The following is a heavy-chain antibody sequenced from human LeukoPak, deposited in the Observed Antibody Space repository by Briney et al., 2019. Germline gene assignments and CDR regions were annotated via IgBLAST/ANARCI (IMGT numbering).Heavy chain of an antibody. V-gene: IGHV1-2*02. D-gene: IGHD2-2*01. Sequence: GASVKVSCKASGYTFTGYYMHWVRQAPGQGLEWMGWINPKSGGTNYAQKFQGRVTMTRDTSISTAYMELSRLRSDDTAVYYCARDPLYCSSTSCYAGYFDYWGQGTLVTVSS. J-gene: IGHJ4*02. CDR3: ARDPLYCSSTSCYAGYFDY. CDR2: INPKSGGT. CDR1: GYTFTGYY.